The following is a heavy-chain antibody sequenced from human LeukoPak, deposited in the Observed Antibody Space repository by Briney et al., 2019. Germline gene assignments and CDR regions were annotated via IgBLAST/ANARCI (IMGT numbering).Heavy chain of an antibody. Sequence: GGSLRLSCAASGFTFSSYGMHWVRQAPGKGLEWVAFIRYDGSNKYYADSVKGRFTISRDNSKNTLYLQMNSLRAEDTAVYYCAKDLHSYSSSSPDHWGQGTLVTVSS. CDR3: AKDLHSYSSSSPDH. CDR2: IRYDGSNK. D-gene: IGHD6-6*01. V-gene: IGHV3-30*02. J-gene: IGHJ4*02. CDR1: GFTFSSYG.